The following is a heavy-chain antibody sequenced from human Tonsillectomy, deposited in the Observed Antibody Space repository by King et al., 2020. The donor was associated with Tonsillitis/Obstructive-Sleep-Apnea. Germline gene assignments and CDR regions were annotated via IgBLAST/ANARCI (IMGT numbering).Heavy chain of an antibody. V-gene: IGHV3-21*01. J-gene: IGHJ3*02. CDR3: ARDSDDAFDI. CDR2: ISPTTSYI. Sequence: VQLVESGGGPVKPGGSLRLSCAASGFTFTTYSMNWVRQAPGKGLEWVSSISPTTSYISYGDSVKGRFTISRDDAKNSLYLQMNSLRAEDTAVYYCARDSDDAFDIWGQGKMVTVSS. CDR1: GFTFTTYS.